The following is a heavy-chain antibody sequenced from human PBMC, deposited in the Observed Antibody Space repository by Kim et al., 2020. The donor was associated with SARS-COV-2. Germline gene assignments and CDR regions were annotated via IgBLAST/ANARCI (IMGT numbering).Heavy chain of an antibody. CDR2: ISWNSGSI. CDR3: AKDKSVGIDYYGMDV. J-gene: IGHJ6*02. V-gene: IGHV3-9*01. Sequence: GGSLRLSCAASGFTFDDYAMHWVRQAPGKGLEWVSGISWNSGSIGYADSVKGRFTISRDNAKNSLYLQMNSLRAEDTALYYCAKDKSVGIDYYGMDVWG. CDR1: GFTFDDYA. D-gene: IGHD2-15*01.